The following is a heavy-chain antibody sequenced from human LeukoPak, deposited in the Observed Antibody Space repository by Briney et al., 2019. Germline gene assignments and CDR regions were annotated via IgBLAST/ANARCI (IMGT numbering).Heavy chain of an antibody. J-gene: IGHJ4*02. Sequence: PSETLSLTCTVSGGSISSYYWSWIRQPPGKGLEWVAYIYYSGSTSYNPSLKSRVTISVDTSKKQFSLRLSAVTAAGTAVYYCARHRGAYCSGGNCYSSYYFDYWGQGTLVTVSS. V-gene: IGHV4-59*08. CDR3: ARHRGAYCSGGNCYSSYYFDY. CDR1: GGSISSYY. CDR2: IYYSGST. D-gene: IGHD2-15*01.